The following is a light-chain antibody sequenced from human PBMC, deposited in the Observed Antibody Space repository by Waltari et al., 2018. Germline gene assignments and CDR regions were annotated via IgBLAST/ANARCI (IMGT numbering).Light chain of an antibody. CDR2: EVN. CDR3: SSYAGSNNYVV. Sequence: QSALTQPPSASGSPGQSVTTPCTGTSSAIGGYNYVSWYQQHPGKAPKLMIYEVNKRPSGVPDRFSGSKSGNTASLTVSGLQAEDEADYYCSSYAGSNNYVVFGGGTKLTVL. J-gene: IGLJ2*01. V-gene: IGLV2-8*01. CDR1: SSAIGGYNY.